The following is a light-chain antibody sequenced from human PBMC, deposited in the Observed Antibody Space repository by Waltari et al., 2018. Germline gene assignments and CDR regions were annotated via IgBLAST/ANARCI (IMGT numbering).Light chain of an antibody. J-gene: IGKJ3*01. Sequence: EIVLTPSPVTLSLSPGAGATLSCKTSQSVGDFLAWYQQRPGQAPRLLIYDASLRAAGIPARFSGSGSGTDFTLTISSLESEDSAVYFCQQRNSWPLTFGPGTTV. V-gene: IGKV3-11*01. CDR1: QSVGDF. CDR2: DAS. CDR3: QQRNSWPLT.